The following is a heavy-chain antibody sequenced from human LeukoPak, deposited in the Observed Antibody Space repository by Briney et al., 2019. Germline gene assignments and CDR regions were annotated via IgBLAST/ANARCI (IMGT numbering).Heavy chain of an antibody. CDR3: ARLDSSGWGYFDY. V-gene: IGHV4-59*01. Sequence: PSETLSLTCTVSGGSISNYYYSWIRQPPGKGLEWIWYIYYSGSTNYNPSLKSRVTLSVDTSKNQFSLKLSSVTAADTAVYYCARLDSSGWGYFDYWGQGTLVTVSS. J-gene: IGHJ4*02. CDR2: IYYSGST. CDR1: GGSISNYY. D-gene: IGHD6-19*01.